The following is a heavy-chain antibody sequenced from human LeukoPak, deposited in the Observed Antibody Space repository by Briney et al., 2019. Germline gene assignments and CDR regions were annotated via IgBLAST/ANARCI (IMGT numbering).Heavy chain of an antibody. D-gene: IGHD3-3*01. CDR3: ARDVRSTIFGVVTRTYYFDY. Sequence: GASMKVSCKASGGTFSSYAISWVRQAPGQGLEWMGWINPNSGGTNYAQKFQGRVTMTRNTSISTAYMELSRLRSDDTAVYYCARDVRSTIFGVVTRTYYFDYWGQGTLVTVSS. CDR2: INPNSGGT. V-gene: IGHV1-2*02. J-gene: IGHJ4*02. CDR1: GGTFSSYA.